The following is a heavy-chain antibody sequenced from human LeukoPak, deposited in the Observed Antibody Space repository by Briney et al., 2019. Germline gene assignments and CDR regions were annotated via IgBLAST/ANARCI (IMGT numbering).Heavy chain of an antibody. Sequence: GGSLRLSCAASGFTFTNYMMHWVRQAPGKGLEWVAVILEDGRIQHYADSVQGRFTISRDNSKNTLYLQMNSLRAEDTAVYYCARRAGAYSRPYDYWGQGTLVTVSS. CDR1: GFTFTNYM. CDR2: ILEDGRIQ. J-gene: IGHJ4*02. D-gene: IGHD4/OR15-4a*01. CDR3: ARRAGAYSRPYDY. V-gene: IGHV3-30*14.